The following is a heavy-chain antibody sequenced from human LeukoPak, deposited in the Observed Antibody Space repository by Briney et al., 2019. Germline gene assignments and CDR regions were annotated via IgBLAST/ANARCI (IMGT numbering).Heavy chain of an antibody. J-gene: IGHJ1*01. Sequence: PGGSLRLSCVASGFTFSSSSMNWVRQAPGKGLEWVSYISISSTTIYYADSVKGRFTISRDNAKNSLYLQMNSLRAEDTAVYYSSLEGSSWYRYFQHWGQGTLVTVSS. V-gene: IGHV3-48*04. D-gene: IGHD6-13*01. CDR3: SLEGSSWYRYFQH. CDR2: ISISSTTI. CDR1: GFTFSSSS.